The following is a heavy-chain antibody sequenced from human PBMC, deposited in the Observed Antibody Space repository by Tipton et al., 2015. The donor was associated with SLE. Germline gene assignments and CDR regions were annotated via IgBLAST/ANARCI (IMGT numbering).Heavy chain of an antibody. J-gene: IGHJ6*04. CDR1: GFTFRTSA. V-gene: IGHV3-23*01. Sequence: SLRLSCAASGFTFRTSAMTWVRQAPGKGLQWVSTISGRGGSTYYADFVKGRFTISRDNSKNTLHLQMNNLRVEDTAVYYCAKGGGSSTSCGVWGRGTTISVSS. D-gene: IGHD2-2*01. CDR3: AKGGGSSTSCGV. CDR2: ISGRGGST.